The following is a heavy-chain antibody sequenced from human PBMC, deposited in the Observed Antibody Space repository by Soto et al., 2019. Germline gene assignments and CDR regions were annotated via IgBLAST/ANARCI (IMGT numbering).Heavy chain of an antibody. J-gene: IGHJ4*02. V-gene: IGHV3-30-3*01. CDR2: ISYDGSNK. CDR1: GFTFSSYA. CDR3: ARDWPDY. Sequence: GESLKISCAASGFTFSSYAMHWVRQAPGKGLEWVAVISYDGSNKYYADSVKGRFTISRDNSKNTLYLQMNSLRAEDTAVYYCARDWPDYWGQGTLVTVSS.